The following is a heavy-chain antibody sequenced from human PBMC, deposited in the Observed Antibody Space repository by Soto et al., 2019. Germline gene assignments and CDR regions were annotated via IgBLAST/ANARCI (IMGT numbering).Heavy chain of an antibody. J-gene: IGHJ4*02. D-gene: IGHD2-15*01. CDR2: MNGDGSIL. CDR3: EAVVGATPN. V-gene: IGHV3-74*01. Sequence: EVQLVESGGGLVQPGGFLRLSCGASGFTFSTNWMHWVRQVPGKGPVWVSRMNGDGSILTYADSVKGRFTISRDNAKNTLYLQLNSLTADDTAVYYCEAVVGATPNWGQGTLVTVSS. CDR1: GFTFSTNW.